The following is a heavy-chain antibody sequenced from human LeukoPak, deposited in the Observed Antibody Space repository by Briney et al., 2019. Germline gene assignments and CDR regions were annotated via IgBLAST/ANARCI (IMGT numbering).Heavy chain of an antibody. J-gene: IGHJ4*02. CDR2: INPNSGGT. Sequence: GASVKVSCRASGYTFTGYYMHWVRQAPGQGLEWIGWINPNSGGTNYAQKFQGRVTMTRATSISTAYMELSRLRSDDTAVYNCARGWGSGSYRPFDYWGQGTLVTVSS. D-gene: IGHD3-10*01. CDR3: ARGWGSGSYRPFDY. CDR1: GYTFTGYY. V-gene: IGHV1-2*02.